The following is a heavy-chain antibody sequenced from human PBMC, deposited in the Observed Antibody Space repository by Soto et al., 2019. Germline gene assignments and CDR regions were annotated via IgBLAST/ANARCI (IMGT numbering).Heavy chain of an antibody. CDR1: GYTFTSYG. V-gene: IGHV1-69*13. Sequence: SVKVSCKASGYTFTSYGISWVRQAPGQGLEWMGGIIPIFGTANYAQKFQGRVTITADESTSTAYMELSSLRSEDTAVYYCASAYYYDSSGYYGYYYGMDVWGQGTTVTVSS. CDR3: ASAYYYDSSGYYGYYYGMDV. J-gene: IGHJ6*02. CDR2: IIPIFGTA. D-gene: IGHD3-22*01.